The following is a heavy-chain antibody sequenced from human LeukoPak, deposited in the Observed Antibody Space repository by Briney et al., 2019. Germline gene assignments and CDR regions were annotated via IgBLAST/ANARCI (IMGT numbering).Heavy chain of an antibody. D-gene: IGHD5-18*01. CDR2: MNPNSGNT. J-gene: IGHJ5*02. Sequence: ASVKVSCKASGYTFTSYDVNWVRQATGQGLEWMGWMNPNSGNTGYAQKFQGRVTMTRNTSISTAYMELSSLSSEDTAVYYCARGSQGYSYGFWGFDPWGQGTLVTVSS. CDR3: ARGSQGYSYGFWGFDP. V-gene: IGHV1-8*01. CDR1: GYTFTSYD.